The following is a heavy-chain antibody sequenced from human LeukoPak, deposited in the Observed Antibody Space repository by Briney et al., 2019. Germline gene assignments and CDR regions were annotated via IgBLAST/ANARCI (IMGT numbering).Heavy chain of an antibody. CDR3: ASFLRGYSYGSFRY. V-gene: IGHV4-30-2*01. J-gene: IGHJ4*02. D-gene: IGHD5-18*01. Sequence: PSETLSLTCAVSGGSISSGGYSWSWIRQPPGKGLEWIGYIYHSGSTYYNPSLKSRVTISVDRSKNQFSLKLSSVTAADTAVYYCASFLRGYSYGSFRYWGQGTLVTVSS. CDR1: GGSISSGGYS. CDR2: IYHSGST.